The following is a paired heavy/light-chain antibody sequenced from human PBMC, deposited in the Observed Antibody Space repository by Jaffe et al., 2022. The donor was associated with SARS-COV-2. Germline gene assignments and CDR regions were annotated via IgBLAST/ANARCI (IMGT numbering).Light chain of an antibody. Sequence: EMVLTQSPGTLSLSPGARATLSCRASQTVTSSSLAWYQRKPGQAPRLLIYGASSRATGIPDRFSGSGSGTDFTLTISRLEPEDSAVYYCQQYGSPPTTFGQGTKLEIK. J-gene: IGKJ2*01. CDR1: QTVTSSS. V-gene: IGKV3-20*01. CDR3: QQYGSPPTT. CDR2: GAS.
Heavy chain of an antibody. V-gene: IGHV4-4*07. Sequence: QVQLQESGPGLVKPSETLSLTCTVSGGSISSYSWNWIRQPAGKGLEWIGHVYADGGTNYNPSLKSRVTMSVDTSKNEFALKVTSVTAADTAVYFCARDGRYCSTSTCHTFDYWGQGTLVTVSS. D-gene: IGHD2-2*02. CDR2: VYADGGT. CDR3: ARDGRYCSTSTCHTFDY. CDR1: GGSISSYS. J-gene: IGHJ4*02.